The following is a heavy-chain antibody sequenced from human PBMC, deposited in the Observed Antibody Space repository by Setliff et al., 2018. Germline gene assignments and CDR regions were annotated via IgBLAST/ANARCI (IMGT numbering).Heavy chain of an antibody. CDR2: IYPGDSDT. V-gene: IGHV5-51*01. Sequence: GESLKISCKGSGYSFTSYWIGWVRQMPGKGLEWMGIIYPGDSDTRYSPSFQGQVTISVDKSINTAYLQWSSLRASDTAIYYCARALYPSSFIGHNWFDPWGQGTLVTVSS. J-gene: IGHJ5*02. D-gene: IGHD2-2*01. CDR1: GYSFTSYW. CDR3: ARALYPSSFIGHNWFDP.